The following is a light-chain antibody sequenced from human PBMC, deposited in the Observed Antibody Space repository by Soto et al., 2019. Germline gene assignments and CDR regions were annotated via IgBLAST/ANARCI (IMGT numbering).Light chain of an antibody. V-gene: IGLV2-14*01. Sequence: QSVLTQPASVSGSPGQSITISCTGTSSDVGAYNYVSWYRQHPGKAPKLMIYEVSHRPSGVSNRFSGSKSGNTASLTISGLQAEDEADYYCSSYTSSSTLVFXTGTKVTVL. CDR3: SSYTSSSTLV. CDR2: EVS. J-gene: IGLJ1*01. CDR1: SSDVGAYNY.